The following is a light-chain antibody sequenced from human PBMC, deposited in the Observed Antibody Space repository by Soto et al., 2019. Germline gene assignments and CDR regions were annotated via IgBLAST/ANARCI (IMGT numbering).Light chain of an antibody. CDR2: GAS. V-gene: IGKV3-20*01. J-gene: IGKJ4*01. CDR3: QQDGSSPLT. CDR1: QSVTSSY. Sequence: EIVLTQSPGTLSLSPGEGATLSCRASQSVTSSYLAWYQQKPGQAPRLLIYGASSRATGIPDRFSGSGSGTDFTLTISRLEPEDFAVYYCQQDGSSPLTFGGGTNVEIK.